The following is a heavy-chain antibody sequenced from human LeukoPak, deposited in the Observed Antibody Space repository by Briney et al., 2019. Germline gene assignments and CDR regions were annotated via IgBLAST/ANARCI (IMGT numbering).Heavy chain of an antibody. J-gene: IGHJ4*02. CDR2: IKQDGSEK. V-gene: IGHV3-7*01. CDR3: AGGTGWLTDY. Sequence: GGSLRLSCAASGFTFSSYWMNWVRQAPGKGPEWVANIKQDGSEKLYVDSVKGRFTISRDNARNSLYLQMNSLRAEDTAVYYCAGGTGWLTDYWGQGTLVTVSS. CDR1: GFTFSSYW. D-gene: IGHD3-22*01.